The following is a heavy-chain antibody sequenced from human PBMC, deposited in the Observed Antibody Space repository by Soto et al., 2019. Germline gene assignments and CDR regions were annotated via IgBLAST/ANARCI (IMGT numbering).Heavy chain of an antibody. Sequence: APVKLSCNASGYTFTSYGISWVRQAPGQGLEWMGWISAYNGNTNYAQKLQCRVTMTTDTSTSTAYMELRSLRSDDTAVYYCAREVPVGDCDYWGQGTLVTVSS. CDR1: GYTFTSYG. J-gene: IGHJ4*02. CDR3: AREVPVGDCDY. V-gene: IGHV1-18*01. CDR2: ISAYNGNT. D-gene: IGHD4-17*01.